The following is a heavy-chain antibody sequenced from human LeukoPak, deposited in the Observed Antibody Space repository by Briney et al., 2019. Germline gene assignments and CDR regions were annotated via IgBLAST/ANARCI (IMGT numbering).Heavy chain of an antibody. J-gene: IGHJ4*02. CDR3: AKVHLGGYSSSYYDLSSLDY. D-gene: IGHD6-13*01. Sequence: GGSLRLSCAASGFTFSSYAMSWVRQAPGKGLEWVSGISGSGTSTYYADSVKGRFTISRDNSKNTLYLQMNSLRAEDTAVYYCAKVHLGGYSSSYYDLSSLDYWGQGTLVTVSS. CDR2: ISGSGTST. V-gene: IGHV3-23*01. CDR1: GFTFSSYA.